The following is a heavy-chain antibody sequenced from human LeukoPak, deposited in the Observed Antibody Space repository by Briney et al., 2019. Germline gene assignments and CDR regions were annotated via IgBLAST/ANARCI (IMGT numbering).Heavy chain of an antibody. J-gene: IGHJ4*02. V-gene: IGHV4-34*01. Sequence: PSETLSLTSAVYGGSFSGYYWSWIRQPPGKGLEWIGEINHSGSTNYNPSLKSRVTISVDTSKNQFSLKLSSVTAADTAVYYCARGFPPYDYVWGSYRLYYFDYWGQGTLVTVSS. CDR1: GGSFSGYY. CDR3: ARGFPPYDYVWGSYRLYYFDY. CDR2: INHSGST. D-gene: IGHD3-16*02.